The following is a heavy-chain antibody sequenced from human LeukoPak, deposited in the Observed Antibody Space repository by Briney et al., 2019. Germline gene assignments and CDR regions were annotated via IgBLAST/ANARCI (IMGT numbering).Heavy chain of an antibody. CDR3: ASSGYPPGWFDP. J-gene: IGHJ5*02. CDR1: GGSVSGSY. Sequence: PSETLSLTCTVSGGSVSGSYWSWIRQPPGMGLEWIGYIYYTGGTNYNPSLKSRVSISIDMSKNQFSLKLSSVTAADTAVYYCASSGYPPGWFDPWGQGTLVTVSS. V-gene: IGHV4-59*02. D-gene: IGHD6-25*01. CDR2: IYYTGGT.